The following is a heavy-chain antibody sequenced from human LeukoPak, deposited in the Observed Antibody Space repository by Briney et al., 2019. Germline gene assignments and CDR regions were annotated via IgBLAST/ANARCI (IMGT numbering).Heavy chain of an antibody. CDR3: AKSLREDSSGYYYFDY. D-gene: IGHD3-22*01. CDR1: GFTFSNYA. Sequence: PGGSLRLSCAASGFTFSNYAMSWVRQAPGKGLEWVSAISGSGGSTYYADSVKGRFTISRDNSKNTLYLQMNSLRAEDTAVYYCAKSLREDSSGYYYFDYWGQGTLVTVSS. CDR2: ISGSGGST. V-gene: IGHV3-23*01. J-gene: IGHJ4*02.